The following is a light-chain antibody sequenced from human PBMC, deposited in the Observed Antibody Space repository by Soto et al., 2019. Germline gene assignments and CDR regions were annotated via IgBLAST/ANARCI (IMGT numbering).Light chain of an antibody. CDR1: QSISTS. V-gene: IGKV3-15*01. CDR3: QQYNIWPPWT. J-gene: IGKJ1*01. Sequence: EIVMTQSPATLSVSPGERATLSCRAIQSISTSLAWYQQKPGQAPRLLIYGASTRATGIPARFSGSGSGTEFTLTISSLQSEDFAVYYCQQYNIWPPWTFGQGTKVDIK. CDR2: GAS.